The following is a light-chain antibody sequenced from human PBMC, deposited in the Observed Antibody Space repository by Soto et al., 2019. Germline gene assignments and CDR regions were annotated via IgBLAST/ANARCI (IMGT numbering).Light chain of an antibody. Sequence: EIVLTQSPATLSLSPGERATLSCRASQSVKTFLVWYQQRPGQGTRLLIHDASHRAAGIPAQYSGSGFGTDLTRPSSSLEPEDDAVYYCQQRSNWPPITFGQGTRLEIK. CDR1: QSVKTF. CDR3: QQRSNWPPIT. CDR2: DAS. J-gene: IGKJ5*01. V-gene: IGKV3-11*01.